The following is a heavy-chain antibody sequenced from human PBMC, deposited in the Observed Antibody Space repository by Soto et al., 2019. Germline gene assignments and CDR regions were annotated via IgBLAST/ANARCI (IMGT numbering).Heavy chain of an antibody. J-gene: IGHJ4*02. CDR1: GFTLPKYT. CDR3: ARDREPDGIWTFDS. Sequence: EVLLLESGGDVVQLGGSLRLSCAASGFTLPKYTMGWVRQTPRKGLEWVAESYSSGGTEYADSVKGRFTISRDNSKNTLFLQMKNLRVEDTALYYCARDREPDGIWTFDSWGQGTLVTVSS. V-gene: IGHV3-23*01. D-gene: IGHD3-9*01. CDR2: SYSSGGT.